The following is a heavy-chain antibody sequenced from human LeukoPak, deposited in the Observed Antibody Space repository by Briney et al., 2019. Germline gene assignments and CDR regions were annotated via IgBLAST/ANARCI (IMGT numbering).Heavy chain of an antibody. CDR3: GRALLYSYGSMDF. Sequence: PGGSLRLSCAASGFTFSSYSMNWVRQAPGKGLEWVSSISSGSKYIYNADSVKGRFTISRDNAKNSLYLQMNSLRAEDTAVYYCGRALLYSYGSMDFWGQGTLVIGSP. CDR2: ISSGSKYI. D-gene: IGHD5-18*01. V-gene: IGHV3-21*01. CDR1: GFTFSSYS. J-gene: IGHJ1*01.